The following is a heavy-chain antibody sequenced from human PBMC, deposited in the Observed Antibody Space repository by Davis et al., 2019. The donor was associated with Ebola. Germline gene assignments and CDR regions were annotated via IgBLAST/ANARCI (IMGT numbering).Heavy chain of an antibody. V-gene: IGHV3-23*01. CDR3: ARGSMAGNGMDV. D-gene: IGHD2-8*01. CDR2: ISGTGGST. J-gene: IGHJ6*02. Sequence: GESLKISCGASGFTFNSYAMSWVRQTPGKGLEWVSSISGTGGSTYFARSVKGRFTISRDNAKNSLYLQMISLRAEDTAVYYCARGSMAGNGMDVWGQGTTVTVSS. CDR1: GFTFNSYA.